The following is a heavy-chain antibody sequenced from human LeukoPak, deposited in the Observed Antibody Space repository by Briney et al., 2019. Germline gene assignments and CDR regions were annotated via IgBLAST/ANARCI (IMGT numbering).Heavy chain of an antibody. V-gene: IGHV4-59*01. D-gene: IGHD3-10*01. CDR2: IYYSGST. J-gene: IGHJ6*03. Sequence: PSETPSLTCTVSGGSISSYYWSWIRQPPGKGLEWIGYIYYSGSTNYNPSLKSRVTISVDTSKNQFSLKLSSVTAADTAVYYCARATGALSPMDVWGKGTTVTVSS. CDR1: GGSISSYY. CDR3: ARATGALSPMDV.